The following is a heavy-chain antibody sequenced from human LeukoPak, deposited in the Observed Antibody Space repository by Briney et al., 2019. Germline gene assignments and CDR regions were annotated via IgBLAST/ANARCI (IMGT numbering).Heavy chain of an antibody. CDR2: INTNTGNP. J-gene: IGHJ4*02. Sequence: ASVKVSCKASGYTFTSYAMNWVRQAPGQGLEWMGWINTNTGNPTYAQGFTGRFVFSLDTSVSTAYLQISSLKAEDTAVYYCARGYFDWVSPYYFDYWGQGTLVTVSS. V-gene: IGHV7-4-1*02. D-gene: IGHD3-9*01. CDR3: ARGYFDWVSPYYFDY. CDR1: GYTFTSYA.